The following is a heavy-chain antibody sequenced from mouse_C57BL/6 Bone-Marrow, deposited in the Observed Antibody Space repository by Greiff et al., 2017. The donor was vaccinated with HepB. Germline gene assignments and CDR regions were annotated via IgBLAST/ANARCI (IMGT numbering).Heavy chain of an antibody. V-gene: IGHV5-4*01. CDR1: GFTFSSYA. D-gene: IGHD2-5*01. CDR2: ISDGGSYT. Sequence: EVKVVESGGGLVKPGGSLKLSCAASGFTFSSYAMSWVRQTPEKRLEWVATISDGGSYTYYPDNVKGRFTISRDNAKNNLYLQMSHLKSEDTAMYYCAREGYSNYGRVDYWGQGTTLTVSS. J-gene: IGHJ2*01. CDR3: AREGYSNYGRVDY.